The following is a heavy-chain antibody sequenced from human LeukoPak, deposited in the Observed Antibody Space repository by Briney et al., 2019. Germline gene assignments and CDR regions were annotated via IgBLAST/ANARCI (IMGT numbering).Heavy chain of an antibody. CDR1: GITLSNYG. Sequence: RPGGSLRLSCAVSGITLSNYGMSWVRQAPGKGLEWVSAISGSGGSTYYADPVKGRFTISRDNSKNTLYLQMNSLRAEDTAVYYCAKDLRQLLAEYYFDYWGQGTLVTVSS. CDR3: AKDLRQLLAEYYFDY. V-gene: IGHV3-23*01. CDR2: ISGSGGST. D-gene: IGHD2-2*01. J-gene: IGHJ4*02.